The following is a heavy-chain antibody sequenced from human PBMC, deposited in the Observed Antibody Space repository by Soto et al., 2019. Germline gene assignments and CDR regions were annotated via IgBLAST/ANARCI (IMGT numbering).Heavy chain of an antibody. J-gene: IGHJ4*02. V-gene: IGHV3-9*01. CDR2: IVWNSDGI. CDR1: GFTFGDYA. CDR3: AKGHYASGGDAFDD. Sequence: EVQLVESGGGLVQPGRSLRLSCAASGFTFGDYAMHWVRQVPGKGLEWVSGIVWNSDGISYAASVKGRFTISRDHAKNSLYLQMDSLRAEDTALYYCAKGHYASGGDAFDDWGQGTLVTVSS. D-gene: IGHD3-10*01.